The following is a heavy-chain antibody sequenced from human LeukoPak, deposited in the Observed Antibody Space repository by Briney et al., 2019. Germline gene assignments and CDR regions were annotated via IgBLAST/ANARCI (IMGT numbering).Heavy chain of an antibody. J-gene: IGHJ3*02. D-gene: IGHD3-9*01. CDR2: ISWNSGSI. Sequence: SLRLSCAASGFTFDDYAMHWVRQAPGKGLEWVSGISWNSGSIGYADSVKGRFTISRDNAKNSLYLQMNSLRAEDTALYYCAKDMGGLRYFDWSTDAFDIWGQGTMVTVSS. CDR1: GFTFDDYA. V-gene: IGHV3-9*01. CDR3: AKDMGGLRYFDWSTDAFDI.